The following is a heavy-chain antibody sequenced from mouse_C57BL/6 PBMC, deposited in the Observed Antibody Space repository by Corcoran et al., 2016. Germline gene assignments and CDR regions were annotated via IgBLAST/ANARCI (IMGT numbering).Heavy chain of an antibody. CDR3: ARFTTGYGFAY. D-gene: IGHD1-1*01. CDR2: INTYSGVP. CDR1: GYTFTTYG. V-gene: IGHV9-3*01. J-gene: IGHJ3*01. Sequence: QIQLVQSGPELKKPGETVKISCKASGYTFTTYGMSWVKQAPGKGLKWMGWINTYSGVPTYADDFKGRFAFSLETSASTAYLQINNLKNEDTATYFCARFTTGYGFAYWGQGTLVTVSA.